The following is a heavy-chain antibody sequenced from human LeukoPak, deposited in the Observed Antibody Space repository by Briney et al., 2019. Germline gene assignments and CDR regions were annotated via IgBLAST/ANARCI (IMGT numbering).Heavy chain of an antibody. Sequence: SGTLSLTCAVSGGSISSSNWWSWVRQPPGKGLEWIGEIYHSGSTNYNPSLKSRVTISVDKSKNQFSLKLSSVTAADTAVYYCASGSHRVAFGGVIVHDAFDIWGQGTMVTVSS. CDR2: IYHSGST. D-gene: IGHD3-16*02. CDR1: GGSISSSNW. CDR3: ASGSHRVAFGGVIVHDAFDI. J-gene: IGHJ3*02. V-gene: IGHV4-4*02.